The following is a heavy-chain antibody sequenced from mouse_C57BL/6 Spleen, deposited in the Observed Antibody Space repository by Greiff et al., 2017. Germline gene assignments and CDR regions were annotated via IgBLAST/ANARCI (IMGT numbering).Heavy chain of an antibody. D-gene: IGHD2-4*01. J-gene: IGHJ4*01. CDR1: GYTFTSYG. Sequence: QVQLQQSGAELARPGASVKLSCKASGYTFTSYGISWVKQRTGQGLEWIGEIYPRSGNTYYNEKFKGKATLTADKSSSTAYMVLRSLTSEDSAVYFCAREVDYDYARDYWGQGTSVTVSS. V-gene: IGHV1-81*01. CDR2: IYPRSGNT. CDR3: AREVDYDYARDY.